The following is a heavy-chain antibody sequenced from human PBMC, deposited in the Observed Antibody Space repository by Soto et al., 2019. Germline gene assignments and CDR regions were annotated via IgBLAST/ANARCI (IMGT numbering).Heavy chain of an antibody. V-gene: IGHV4-31*03. Sequence: SETLSLTCTVSGDSISSGGFFWTWIRQLPGKGLEWIGNIYYSGTTYYNPSLNSRLTISVDTSKNQFSLRLTSVTAADTAVYYCARAEHLAAYFGTVVWGQGTLVTVSS. CDR2: IYYSGTT. D-gene: IGHD2-21*01. CDR1: GDSISSGGFF. J-gene: IGHJ4*02. CDR3: ARAEHLAAYFGTVV.